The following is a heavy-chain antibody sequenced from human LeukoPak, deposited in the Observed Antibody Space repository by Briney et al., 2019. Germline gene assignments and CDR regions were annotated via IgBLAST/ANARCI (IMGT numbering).Heavy chain of an antibody. CDR2: IYYSGST. V-gene: IGHV4-59*08. D-gene: IGHD5-12*01. CDR1: GGSISSYY. Sequence: PSETLSLTCTVSGGSISSYYWSWIRQPPGKGLEWIGYIYYSGSTNYNPSLKSRVTISVDTSKNQFSLKLSSVTAADTAVYYCARLEGRYSGYGRDAFDIWGQGTMVTVSS. CDR3: ARLEGRYSGYGRDAFDI. J-gene: IGHJ3*02.